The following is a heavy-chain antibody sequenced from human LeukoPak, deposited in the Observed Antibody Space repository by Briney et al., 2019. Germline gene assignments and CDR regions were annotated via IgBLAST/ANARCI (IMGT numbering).Heavy chain of an antibody. CDR2: ISGSGGST. Sequence: GGSLRLSCAASGFTFSSYAKSWVRQVPGKGLEWVSAISGSGGSTYYADSVKGRFTISRDNSKNTLYLQMNSLRAEDTAVYYCAKLTTVTTIYYYGMDVWGQGTTVIVSS. V-gene: IGHV3-23*01. CDR3: AKLTTVTTIYYYGMDV. CDR1: GFTFSSYA. D-gene: IGHD4-11*01. J-gene: IGHJ6*02.